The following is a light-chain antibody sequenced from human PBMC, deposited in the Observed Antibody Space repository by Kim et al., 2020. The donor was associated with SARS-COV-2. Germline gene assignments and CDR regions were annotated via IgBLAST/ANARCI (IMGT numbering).Light chain of an antibody. V-gene: IGKV3-20*01. J-gene: IGKJ1*01. Sequence: ENVLTQSPGTLSLSPGERATLSCRARQSVYSSYLSWYQQKPGQAPRLLIYGASSRATGIPDRFSGSGSGTDFTLTISRLEPEDFAVYYCQQYVTSPRTFGQGTKVDIK. CDR2: GAS. CDR3: QQYVTSPRT. CDR1: QSVYSSY.